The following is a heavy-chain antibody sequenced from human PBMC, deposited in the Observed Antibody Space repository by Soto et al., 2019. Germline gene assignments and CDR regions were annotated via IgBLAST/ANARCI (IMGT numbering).Heavy chain of an antibody. J-gene: IGHJ5*02. Sequence: SETLSLTCSVSGAALNSGNYYWSWIRQVPGKGLEWIGHIYVTGAVDYNPSLRDRITISQGTSERQFSLSLRLVTAADTAVYYCARLRIATNNYKWLDPWGQGTLVTVSS. CDR2: IYVTGAV. D-gene: IGHD2-21*01. CDR1: GAALNSGNYY. V-gene: IGHV4-31*03. CDR3: ARLRIATNNYKWLDP.